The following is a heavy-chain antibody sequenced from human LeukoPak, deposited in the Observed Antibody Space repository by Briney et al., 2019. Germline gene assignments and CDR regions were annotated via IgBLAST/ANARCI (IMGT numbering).Heavy chain of an antibody. D-gene: IGHD2-15*01. CDR2: ITGSGGTT. Sequence: HAGGSLRLSCAASGFTFSGYAMSWVRQAPGKGLEWVSTITGSGGTTYYADSVKGRFTISRDNSKNTLYLQMNSLRAEDTAVYYCAKGRGYCSGGSCYSGFDSWGQGTLVTVSS. CDR1: GFTFSGYA. V-gene: IGHV3-23*01. J-gene: IGHJ5*01. CDR3: AKGRGYCSGGSCYSGFDS.